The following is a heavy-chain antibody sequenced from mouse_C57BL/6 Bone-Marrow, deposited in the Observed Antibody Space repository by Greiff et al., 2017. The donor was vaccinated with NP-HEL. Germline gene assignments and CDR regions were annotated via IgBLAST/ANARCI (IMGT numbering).Heavy chain of an antibody. D-gene: IGHD3-2*02. Sequence: QVQLQQPGAELVKPGASVKLSCKASGYTFTSYWMHWVKQRPGQGLEWIGMIHPNSGSTNYNEKFKSKATLTVDKSSSTAYIQLSSLTSEDSAVYYCVGRQLRPFDYWGQGTTLTVSS. CDR1: GYTFTSYW. J-gene: IGHJ2*01. V-gene: IGHV1-64*01. CDR2: IHPNSGST. CDR3: VGRQLRPFDY.